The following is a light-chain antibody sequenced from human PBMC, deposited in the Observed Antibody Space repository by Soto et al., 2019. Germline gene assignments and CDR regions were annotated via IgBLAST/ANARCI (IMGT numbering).Light chain of an antibody. CDR1: QDIGNY. CDR3: HQYGNLPPYT. Sequence: DIQMTQSPSSLSASVGDRVTIKCQASQDIGNYLNWYQQKPGKAPKLLIYDTSNLETGVPSRFSGSRSGTEFTFTISSLQPEDFGTYYCHQYGNLPPYTFGQGSKLDTK. V-gene: IGKV1-33*01. J-gene: IGKJ2*01. CDR2: DTS.